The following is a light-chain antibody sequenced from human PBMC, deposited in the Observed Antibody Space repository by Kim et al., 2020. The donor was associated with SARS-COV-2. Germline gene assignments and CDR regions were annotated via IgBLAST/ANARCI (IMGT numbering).Light chain of an antibody. CDR3: AAWEDILSGPL. J-gene: IGLJ3*02. Sequence: QSVLTQPPSASGTLGQRVTISCFGSASNIGPGIGRNYVYWYQQLPGAAPKLLVYRNNQRTSGVPDRFSVSMSGTSASLDISGLRSEDEADYYCAAWEDILSGPLFGGGNQLTVL. CDR1: ASNIGPGIGRNY. CDR2: RNN. V-gene: IGLV1-47*01.